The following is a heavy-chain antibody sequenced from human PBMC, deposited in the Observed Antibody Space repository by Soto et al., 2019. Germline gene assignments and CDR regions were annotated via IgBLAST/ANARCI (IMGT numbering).Heavy chain of an antibody. CDR1: GFTVSSNY. CDR2: IYSGGST. CDR3: ARFNVKWGIRGVIPPHAFDI. V-gene: IGHV3-53*01. J-gene: IGHJ3*02. Sequence: GGSLRLSCAASGFTVSSNYMSWVRQAPGKGLEWVSVIYSGGSTYYADSVKGRFTISRDNSKNTLYLQMNSLRAEDTAVYYCARFNVKWGIRGVIPPHAFDIWGQGTMVTVSS. D-gene: IGHD3-10*01.